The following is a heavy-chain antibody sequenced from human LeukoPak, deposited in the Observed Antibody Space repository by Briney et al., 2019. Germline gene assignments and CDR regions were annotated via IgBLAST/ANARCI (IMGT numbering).Heavy chain of an antibody. J-gene: IGHJ4*02. CDR1: GGSISGYY. CDR3: ARVGSYYYVDY. V-gene: IGHV4-59*01. Sequence: SETLSLTRTVSGGSISGYYWSWIRQPPGKGLEWIGYIYYSGSTNYNPSLTSRVTISLDTSKNQFPLKLSSVTSADTAVYYCARVGSYYYVDYWGQGTLVTVSS. D-gene: IGHD3-10*01. CDR2: IYYSGST.